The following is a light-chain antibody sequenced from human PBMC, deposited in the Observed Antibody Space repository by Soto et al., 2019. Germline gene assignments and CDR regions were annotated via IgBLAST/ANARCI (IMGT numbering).Light chain of an antibody. V-gene: IGLV2-14*03. CDR1: SSDIGSYNF. CDR2: DVN. CDR3: TSWTTSTTMI. J-gene: IGLJ2*01. Sequence: QSVLTQPASVSGSPGQSITISCTGTSSDIGSYNFVSWYQQLPGKAPKLILYDVNIRPSGVSNRFSCSKSGNTSSLTISGLQAEDEADYYCTSWTTSTTMIFGGGTKVTVL.